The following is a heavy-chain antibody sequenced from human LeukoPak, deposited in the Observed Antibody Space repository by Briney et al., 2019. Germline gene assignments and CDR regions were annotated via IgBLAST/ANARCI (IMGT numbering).Heavy chain of an antibody. CDR3: AKGEDCSSTSCYRHYYYGMDV. J-gene: IGHJ6*02. Sequence: PGGSLRLSCAASGFTFSSYAMPWVRQAPGKGLEWVAVISYDGSNKYYADSVKGRFTISRDNSKNTLYLQMNSLRAEDTAVYYCAKGEDCSSTSCYRHYYYGMDVWGQGTTVTVSS. D-gene: IGHD2-2*01. CDR2: ISYDGSNK. CDR1: GFTFSSYA. V-gene: IGHV3-30-3*01.